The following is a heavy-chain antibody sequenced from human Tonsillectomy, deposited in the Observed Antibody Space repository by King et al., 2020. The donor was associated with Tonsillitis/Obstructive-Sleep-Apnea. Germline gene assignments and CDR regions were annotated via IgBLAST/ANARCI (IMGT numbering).Heavy chain of an antibody. V-gene: IGHV3-49*05. D-gene: IGHD2-15*01. J-gene: IGHJ4*02. CDR1: GFTFGDYA. CDR3: TRPIYCSGGICYSYYFDY. Sequence: VQLVESGGGLVKPGRSLRLSCTASGFTFGDYAMSWFRQAPGKGLEWVGFIRSKAYGGTTEYAASVKGRFTISRDDSKSIAYLQMNSLKTEDTAVYYCTRPIYCSGGICYSYYFDYWGQGTLVTVSS. CDR2: IRSKAYGGTT.